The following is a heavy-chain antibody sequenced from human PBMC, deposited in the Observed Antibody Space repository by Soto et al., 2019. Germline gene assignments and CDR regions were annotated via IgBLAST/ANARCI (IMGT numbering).Heavy chain of an antibody. CDR3: ARQATHYYDSSGFVWFDP. CDR2: INPSGGST. CDR1: GYTFTSYY. D-gene: IGHD3-22*01. J-gene: IGHJ5*02. Sequence: QVQLVQSGAEVKKPGASVKVSCKASGYTFTSYYMHWVRQAPGQGLEWMGIINPSGGSTSYAQKFQGRVTMTRDTSTSTVYMELSSLRSEDTAVYYCARQATHYYDSSGFVWFDPWGQGTLVTVSS. V-gene: IGHV1-46*01.